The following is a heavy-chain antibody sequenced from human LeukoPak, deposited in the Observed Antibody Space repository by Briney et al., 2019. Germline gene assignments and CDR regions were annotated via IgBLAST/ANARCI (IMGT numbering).Heavy chain of an antibody. CDR2: ISRDGGRT. J-gene: IGHJ4*02. V-gene: IGHV3-43D*03. CDR3: AKGGGDTAMAMDY. Sequence: GGSLRLSCAASHFTFDDYAMHWVRQAPGKGLEWVSLISRDGGRTYYADSVKGRFTTSRDNSKNSLFLQMTRLSAEDTAFYYCAKGGGDTAMAMDYWGQGTLVTVSS. D-gene: IGHD5-18*01. CDR1: HFTFDDYA.